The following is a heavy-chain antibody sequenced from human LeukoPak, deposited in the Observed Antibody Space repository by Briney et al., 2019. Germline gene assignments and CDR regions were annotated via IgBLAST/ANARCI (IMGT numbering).Heavy chain of an antibody. Sequence: ASVKVSCKASGYTFTSYAMNWVRQAPGQGLEWMGWINTNTGNPTYAQGLTGRFVFSLDISLTTAYLQISSLKAEDSAVYYCARDRVLLWFGESYYFDYWGQGTLVTVSS. CDR3: ARDRVLLWFGESYYFDY. V-gene: IGHV7-4-1*02. D-gene: IGHD3-10*01. CDR2: INTNTGNP. CDR1: GYTFTSYA. J-gene: IGHJ4*02.